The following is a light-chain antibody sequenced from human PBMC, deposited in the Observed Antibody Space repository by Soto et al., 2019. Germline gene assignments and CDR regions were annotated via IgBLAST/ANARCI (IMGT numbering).Light chain of an antibody. J-gene: IGKJ4*01. CDR2: GAS. V-gene: IGKV3-20*01. CDR3: QQYGSSPT. CDR1: QSVSSSY. Sequence: ENVLTQSPGTPSLSPGEKATLPCRASQSVSSSYLAWYQQKPGQAPRLLIYGASSRATGIPDRFSGSGSGTDFTLTISRLEPEDFAVYYCQQYGSSPTFGGGTKVDIK.